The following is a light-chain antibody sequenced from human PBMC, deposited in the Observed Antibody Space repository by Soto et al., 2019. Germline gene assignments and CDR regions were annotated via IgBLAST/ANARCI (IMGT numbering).Light chain of an antibody. J-gene: IGLJ3*02. CDR1: SSDVGGYKY. CDR2: EVS. V-gene: IGLV2-8*01. Sequence: QSALTQPPSASGSPGQSVTISCTGTSSDVGGYKYVSWYQQHPGKAPKLLIYEVSKRPSGVTDRFSGSKSGNTASLTVSGLQAADEADYCCSSYAGSYNWVFGGGTKLTVL. CDR3: SSYAGSYNWV.